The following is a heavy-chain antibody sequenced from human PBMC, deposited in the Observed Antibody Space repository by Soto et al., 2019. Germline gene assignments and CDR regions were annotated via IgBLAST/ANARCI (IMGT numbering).Heavy chain of an antibody. D-gene: IGHD3-9*01. Sequence: GESLKISCKGSGYIFTSYWICCFRQMPVKVLEWMGIIYPGDSDTRYSPSFQGQVTISADKSISTAYLQWSSLKASDTAMYYCARPQEGYDILTGPTPFNYWGQGTLVTVSS. CDR1: GYIFTSYW. CDR3: ARPQEGYDILTGPTPFNY. V-gene: IGHV5-51*01. CDR2: IYPGDSDT. J-gene: IGHJ4*02.